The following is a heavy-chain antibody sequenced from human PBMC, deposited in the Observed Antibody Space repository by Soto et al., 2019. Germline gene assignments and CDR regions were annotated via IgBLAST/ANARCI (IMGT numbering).Heavy chain of an antibody. CDR2: IYYSGSS. CDR3: ARVCGGDCHYGMDV. D-gene: IGHD2-21*02. J-gene: IGHJ6*02. Sequence: QVQLQESGPGLVKPSQTLSLTCTVSGGSISSGGYYWSWIRQHPGKGLEWIGYIYYSGSSYYNPSRKSRVTISVDTSKNQFSLKLSSVTAADTAVYYCARVCGGDCHYGMDVWGQETTVTVSS. V-gene: IGHV4-31*03. CDR1: GGSISSGGYY.